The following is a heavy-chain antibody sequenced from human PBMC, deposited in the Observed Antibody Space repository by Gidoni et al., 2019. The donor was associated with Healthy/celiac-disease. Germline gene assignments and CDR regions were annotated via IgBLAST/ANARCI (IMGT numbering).Heavy chain of an antibody. J-gene: IGHJ4*02. CDR3: ARQRAAAGYRFDY. CDR1: GGSISSSSYY. V-gene: IGHV4-39*01. Sequence: QLQLQESGPGLVKPSETLSLTCTVSGGSISSSSYYWGWIRQPPGKGLEWIGSIYYSGSTYYNPSLKSRVTISVDTSKNQFSLKLSSVTAADTAVYYCARQRAAAGYRFDYWGQGTLVTVSS. D-gene: IGHD6-13*01. CDR2: IYYSGST.